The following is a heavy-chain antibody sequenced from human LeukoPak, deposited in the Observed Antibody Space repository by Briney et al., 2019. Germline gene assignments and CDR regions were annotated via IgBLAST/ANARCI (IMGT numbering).Heavy chain of an antibody. J-gene: IGHJ4*02. CDR1: GFTFSSYG. D-gene: IGHD3-22*01. CDR3: TAIVHFYDSSGYPNY. CDR2: IRSKAYGGTT. V-gene: IGHV3-49*04. Sequence: GGSLRLSCAASGFTFSSYGMSWVRQAPGKGLEWVGFIRSKAYGGTTEYAASVKGRFTISRDDSKSIAYLQMNSLKTEDTAVYYCTAIVHFYDSSGYPNYWGQGTLVTVSS.